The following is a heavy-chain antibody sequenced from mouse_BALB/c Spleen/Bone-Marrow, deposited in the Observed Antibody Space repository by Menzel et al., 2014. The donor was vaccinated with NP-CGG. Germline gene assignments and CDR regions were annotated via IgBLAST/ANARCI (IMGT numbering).Heavy chain of an antibody. CDR2: INPDSNTI. V-gene: IGHV4-1*02. D-gene: IGHD1-2*01. J-gene: IGHJ3*01. CDR1: GFDFXRYW. Sequence: EVQGVESGGGLVQPGGSLKLSCAASGFDFXRYWMTWVRQAPGKGLEWIGEINPDSNTINYTPSLKDKFIISRDNAKNTLYLRMSKVRSEDTALYYCAKNYYYGYVAYWGQGTLVTVSA. CDR3: AKNYYYGYVAY.